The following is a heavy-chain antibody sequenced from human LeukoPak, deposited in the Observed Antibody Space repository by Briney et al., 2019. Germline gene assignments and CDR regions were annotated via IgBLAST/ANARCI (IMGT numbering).Heavy chain of an antibody. CDR1: GFTFSSYA. CDR2: ISGSGGST. D-gene: IGHD3-3*01. J-gene: IGHJ4*02. Sequence: PGGSLRLSCAASGFTFSSYAMSWVRQAPGKGLECVSAISGSGGSTYYADSVKGRFTISRDNSKNTLYLQMNSLRAEDTAVYYCAKDHTIFGVVIPGYYFDYWGQGTLVTVSS. V-gene: IGHV3-23*01. CDR3: AKDHTIFGVVIPGYYFDY.